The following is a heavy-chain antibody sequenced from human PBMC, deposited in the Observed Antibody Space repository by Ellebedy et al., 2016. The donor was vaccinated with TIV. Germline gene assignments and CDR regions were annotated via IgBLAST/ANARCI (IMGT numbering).Heavy chain of an antibody. CDR3: ARDSPGDWSGYYRYYGMDV. V-gene: IGHV3-48*02. CDR1: GFTFSTYS. D-gene: IGHD3-3*01. CDR2: MSSSTGDK. Sequence: GESLKISCAASGFTFSTYSMAWVRQAPGKGLEWVSYMSSSTGDKYYADSVKGRFTISRVNAENSLYLQMNSLRDEDTAVYYCARDSPGDWSGYYRYYGMDVWGQGTTVTVSS. J-gene: IGHJ6*02.